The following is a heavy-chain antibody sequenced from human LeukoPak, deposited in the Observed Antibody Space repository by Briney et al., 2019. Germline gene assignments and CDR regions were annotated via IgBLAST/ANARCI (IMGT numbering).Heavy chain of an antibody. D-gene: IGHD3-22*01. Sequence: GASLKISCKGSGSSFTSYWIGWVRQMPGKGLEWMGIIYPGDSDTRYSPSFQGQVTISADKSISTAYLQWSSLNASDTAMYYCARHSQASYYYDSSGHRPYYYYYMDVWGKGTTVTVSS. CDR3: ARHSQASYYYDSSGHRPYYYYYMDV. J-gene: IGHJ6*03. V-gene: IGHV5-51*01. CDR2: IYPGDSDT. CDR1: GSSFTSYW.